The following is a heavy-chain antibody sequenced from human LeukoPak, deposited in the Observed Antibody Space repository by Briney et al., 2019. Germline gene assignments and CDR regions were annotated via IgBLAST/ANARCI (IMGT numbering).Heavy chain of an antibody. Sequence: GGSLRLSCAASGFTFSSYEMIWVRQAPGKGLEWVSYISSSGSTIYYADSVKGRFTISRDNAKNSLYLQMNSLRAEDTAVYYCAALHYDFWSGYEPYWGQGTLVTVSS. D-gene: IGHD3-3*01. J-gene: IGHJ4*02. CDR2: ISSSGSTI. CDR3: AALHYDFWSGYEPY. CDR1: GFTFSSYE. V-gene: IGHV3-48*03.